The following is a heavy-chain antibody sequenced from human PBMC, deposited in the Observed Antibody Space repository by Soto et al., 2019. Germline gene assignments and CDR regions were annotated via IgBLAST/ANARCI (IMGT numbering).Heavy chain of an antibody. J-gene: IGHJ3*02. CDR1: GFTFSSYD. V-gene: IGHV3-13*01. D-gene: IGHD3-10*01. CDR3: ASSYGSGPGAFDI. CDR2: IGTAGDT. Sequence: GSLRLSCAASGFTFSSYDVHWVRQATGKGLEWVSAIGTAGDTYYPGSVKGRFTISRENAKNSLYLQMNSLRAEDTAVYYCASSYGSGPGAFDIWGQGTMVTVSS.